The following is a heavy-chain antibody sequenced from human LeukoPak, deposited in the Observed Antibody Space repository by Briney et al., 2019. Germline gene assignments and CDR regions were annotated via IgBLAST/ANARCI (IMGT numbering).Heavy chain of an antibody. CDR2: IKKDGSEK. Sequence: GGSLRLSCTASGFIFSGSWMAWIRQAPGKGLEWVAIIKKDGSEKYYVDSMKGRFTISRDNAKNSLYLQMNSLRAEDTALYYCARGWNYFDYWGQGTLVTVSS. CDR3: ARGWNYFDY. V-gene: IGHV3-7*03. J-gene: IGHJ4*02. D-gene: IGHD3-3*01. CDR1: GFIFSGSW.